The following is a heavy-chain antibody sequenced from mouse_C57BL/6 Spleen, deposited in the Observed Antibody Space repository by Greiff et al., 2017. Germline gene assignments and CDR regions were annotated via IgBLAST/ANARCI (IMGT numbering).Heavy chain of an antibody. Sequence: QVQLTESGPGLLQPSQTLSLTCSFSGFSLSTFGMGVGWIRQPSGKGLEWLAHIWWDDDKYYNPALKSRLTISKDTSKNQVFLKSANVATADTATYYCARIHYYGSSYWFAYWGQGTLVTVSA. D-gene: IGHD1-1*01. CDR3: ARIHYYGSSYWFAY. CDR2: IWWDDDK. V-gene: IGHV8-8*01. CDR1: GFSLSTFGMG. J-gene: IGHJ3*01.